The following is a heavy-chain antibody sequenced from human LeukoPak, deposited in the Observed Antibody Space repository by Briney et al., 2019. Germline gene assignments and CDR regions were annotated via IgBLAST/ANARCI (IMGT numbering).Heavy chain of an antibody. CDR2: ISAYNGDT. J-gene: IGHJ4*02. Sequence: GASVNVSCKASGSRFSSYGIIWVRQAPGQGLEWMGWISAYNGDTNSAQKFQGRVTMTTDTSTSTAYMELRSLRSDDTAVYYCARAHLHYGDSIHDLDYWGQGTLVTVSS. V-gene: IGHV1-18*01. CDR3: ARAHLHYGDSIHDLDY. D-gene: IGHD4-17*01. CDR1: GSRFSSYG.